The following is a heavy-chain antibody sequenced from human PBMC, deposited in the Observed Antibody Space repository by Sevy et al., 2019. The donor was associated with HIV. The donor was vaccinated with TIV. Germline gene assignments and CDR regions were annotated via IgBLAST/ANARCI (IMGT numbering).Heavy chain of an antibody. CDR2: IRSKAYGGTT. J-gene: IGHJ3*02. CDR1: GFTFGDYA. Sequence: GGSLRLSCTASGFTFGDYAMSWFRQAPGKGLEWVGFIRSKAYGGTTEYAASGKGRFTISRDDSKSIAYLQMNSLKTEDTAVDYCTRDRITMIVVEASHDAFDIWGQGTMVTVSS. CDR3: TRDRITMIVVEASHDAFDI. V-gene: IGHV3-49*03. D-gene: IGHD3-22*01.